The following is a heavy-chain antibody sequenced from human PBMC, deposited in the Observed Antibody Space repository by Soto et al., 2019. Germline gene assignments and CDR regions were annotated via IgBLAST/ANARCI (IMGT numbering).Heavy chain of an antibody. J-gene: IGHJ4*02. V-gene: IGHV3-33*01. CDR2: IWDDGSNK. D-gene: IGHD6-13*01. CDR1: GFTFSSYG. CDR3: ARGYSSSWYRAGYFDY. Sequence: QVQLVESGGGVVQPGRSLRLSCAASGFTFSSYGMHWVRQAPGKGLEWVAVIWDDGSNKYYADSVKGRFTISRDNSKNTLYLQMTSLRAENTAVYYCARGYSSSWYRAGYFDYRGQGTLVTVSS.